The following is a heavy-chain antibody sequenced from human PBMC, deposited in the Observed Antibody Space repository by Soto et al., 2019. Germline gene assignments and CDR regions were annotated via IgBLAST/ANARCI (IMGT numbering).Heavy chain of an antibody. J-gene: IGHJ1*01. D-gene: IGHD6-25*01. Sequence: PGESLKISCKGSGYSLSNTWIAWVRQIPGQGLEWMGIIFPDDSDTRYSPSFQGQVTISADKSTRTVFLQWSSLKASDSAIYYCARHGRLITNPQRRLAPWGQGTLVTVSS. CDR1: GYSLSNTW. CDR2: IFPDDSDT. CDR3: ARHGRLITNPQRRLAP. V-gene: IGHV5-51*01.